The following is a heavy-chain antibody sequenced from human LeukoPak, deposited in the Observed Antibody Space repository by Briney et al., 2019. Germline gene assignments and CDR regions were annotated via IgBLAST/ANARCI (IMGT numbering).Heavy chain of an antibody. Sequence: GASVKVSCKASGYTFTSYGISWVRQAPGQGLEWMGWISAYNGNTNYAQKLHGRVTMTTDTSTNTAYMELRSLRAEDTAVYYCARVVRHRSIPIVRGQGDYWGQGTLVTVSS. D-gene: IGHD3-10*01. CDR2: ISAYNGNT. CDR1: GYTFTSYG. J-gene: IGHJ4*02. CDR3: ARVVRHRSIPIVRGQGDY. V-gene: IGHV1-18*01.